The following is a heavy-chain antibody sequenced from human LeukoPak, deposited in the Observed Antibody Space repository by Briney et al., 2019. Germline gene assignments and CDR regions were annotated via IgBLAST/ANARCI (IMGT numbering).Heavy chain of an antibody. CDR1: GFTFSSYG. J-gene: IGHJ4*02. D-gene: IGHD3-3*01. V-gene: IGHV3-30*02. CDR3: ARSARSEDNDFWSGYLPN. Sequence: GGSLRLSCAASGFTFSSYGMHWVRQAPGKGLEWVAFIRYDGSNKYYADSVKGRFTISRDNSKNTLYLQMNSLRAEDTAVYYCARSARSEDNDFWSGYLPNWGQGTLVTVSS. CDR2: IRYDGSNK.